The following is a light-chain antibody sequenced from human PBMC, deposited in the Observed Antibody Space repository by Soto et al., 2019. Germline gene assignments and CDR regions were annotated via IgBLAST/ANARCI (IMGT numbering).Light chain of an antibody. V-gene: IGLV2-14*03. CDR2: DVD. CDR1: NNDVGGFNF. J-gene: IGLJ2*01. CDR3: SSYTSRSTVI. Sequence: QSALTQPASVSGSPGQSITISCTGTNNDVGGFNFVSWYQQHPGKVPKLLIYDVDDRPSGVSNCFSGSRSGNTASLTISGLQAEDEADYYCSSYTSRSTVIFGGGTKLTVL.